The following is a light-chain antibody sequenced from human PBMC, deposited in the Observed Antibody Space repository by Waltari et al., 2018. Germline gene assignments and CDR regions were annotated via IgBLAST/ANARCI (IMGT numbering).Light chain of an antibody. J-gene: IGKJ2*01. Sequence: DTVMTQSPDSLAVSLGERATINCKSSQSVLYSSNNKNYLAWYQQKPGQPPRLLIYWASTRESGVPDRFSGSGSVTDFTLTISSLQAEDVAVYYCQQYRSPPYTFGQGTKLEIK. CDR1: QSVLYSSNNKNY. CDR2: WAS. CDR3: QQYRSPPYT. V-gene: IGKV4-1*01.